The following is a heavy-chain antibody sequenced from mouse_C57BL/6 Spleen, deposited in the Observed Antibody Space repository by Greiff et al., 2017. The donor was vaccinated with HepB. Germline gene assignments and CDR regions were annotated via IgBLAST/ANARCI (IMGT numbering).Heavy chain of an antibody. Sequence: QVQLQQSGAELVRPGTSVKVSCKASGYAFTNYLIEWVKQRPGQGLEWIGVINPGSGGTNYNEKFKGKATLTADKSSSTAYMQLSSLTSEDSAVYFCARGTYYYFDYWGQGTTLTVSS. D-gene: IGHD1-1*01. CDR2: INPGSGGT. CDR1: GYAFTNYL. J-gene: IGHJ2*01. V-gene: IGHV1-54*01. CDR3: ARGTYYYFDY.